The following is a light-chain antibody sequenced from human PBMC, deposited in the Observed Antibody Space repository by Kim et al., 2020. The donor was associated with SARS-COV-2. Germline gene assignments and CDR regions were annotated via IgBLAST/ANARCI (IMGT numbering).Light chain of an antibody. CDR2: QDS. V-gene: IGLV3-1*01. CDR3: QAWDSKTVV. J-gene: IGLJ2*01. Sequence: SYELTQPPSVSVSPGQTASFTCSGDRMGNKYACWYQQKPGQSPVLVIYQDSQRPPGIPERFSGSNSGNTATLTISGTQAMDAADYYCQAWDSKTVVFGGG. CDR1: RMGNKY.